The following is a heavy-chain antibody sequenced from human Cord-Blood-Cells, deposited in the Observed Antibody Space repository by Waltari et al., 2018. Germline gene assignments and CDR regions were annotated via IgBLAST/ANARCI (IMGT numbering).Heavy chain of an antibody. CDR3: AREVTITMVRGVNPFDY. J-gene: IGHJ4*02. V-gene: IGHV1-2*02. CDR1: GYTFTGDH. CDR2: INPNSGGT. Sequence: QVQLVQAGAEVKKPGASVKVSCKAPGYTFTGDHMHTVRTPPVKGLEWMGWINPNSGGTNNAQKFQGRVTMTRDTSISTAYMELSRLRSDDTAVYYCAREVTITMVRGVNPFDYWGQGTLVTVSS. D-gene: IGHD3-10*01.